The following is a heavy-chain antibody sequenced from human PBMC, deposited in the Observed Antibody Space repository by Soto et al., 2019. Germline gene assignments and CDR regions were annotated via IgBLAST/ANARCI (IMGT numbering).Heavy chain of an antibody. J-gene: IGHJ4*02. CDR1: GYTFTTYG. Sequence: ASVKVSCKASGYTFTTYGVSWVRQAPGQGLEWMGWISTYHGNTKYAQKLQDRVTMTTETSTRTAYMELGSLTPDDTAVYYCARDLFGSSAWYHDLDYWGQGTLVTVSS. CDR3: ARDLFGSSAWYHDLDY. CDR2: ISTYHGNT. V-gene: IGHV1-18*01. D-gene: IGHD6-19*01.